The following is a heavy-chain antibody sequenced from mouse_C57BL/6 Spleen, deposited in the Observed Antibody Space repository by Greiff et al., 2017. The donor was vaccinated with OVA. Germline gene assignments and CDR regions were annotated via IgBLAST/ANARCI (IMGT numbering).Heavy chain of an antibody. CDR3: ARSEGPYYYGSSRYFDY. D-gene: IGHD1-1*01. CDR2: IYPGSGST. J-gene: IGHJ2*01. V-gene: IGHV1-55*01. CDR1: GYTFTSYW. Sequence: VQLQQPGAELVKPGASVKMSCKASGYTFTSYWITWVKQRPGQGLEWIGDIYPGSGSTNYNEKFKSKATLTVDTSSSTAYMQLSSLTSEDSAVYYCARSEGPYYYGSSRYFDYWGQGTTLTVSS.